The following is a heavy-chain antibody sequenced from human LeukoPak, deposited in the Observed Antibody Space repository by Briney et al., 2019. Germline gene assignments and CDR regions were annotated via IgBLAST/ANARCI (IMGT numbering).Heavy chain of an antibody. CDR1: GGSISSYY. J-gene: IGHJ4*02. Sequence: SETLSLTCTVSGGSISSYYWSWIRQPPGKGLEWIGYIYYSGSTNYNPSLKSRVTISIDTSKNQFSLKLSSVTAADTAAYYCARASGSHTAVFDFWGQGTLVTVSS. V-gene: IGHV4-59*01. D-gene: IGHD3-10*01. CDR2: IYYSGST. CDR3: ARASGSHTAVFDF.